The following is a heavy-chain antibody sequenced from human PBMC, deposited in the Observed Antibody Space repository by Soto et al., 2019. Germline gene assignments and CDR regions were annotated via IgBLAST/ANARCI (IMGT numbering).Heavy chain of an antibody. J-gene: IGHJ4*02. CDR3: ARLYSLGIFDY. V-gene: IGHV4-39*01. CDR1: GGSISSSDYY. Sequence: SETLSLTCTVSGGSISSSDYYWSWIRQPPGKGLEWIGSIYYSGSTYYNPSLKSRVTISVDTSKNQFSLKLSSVTAADTAVYYCARLYSLGIFDYWGQGTLVTVSS. D-gene: IGHD6-13*01. CDR2: IYYSGST.